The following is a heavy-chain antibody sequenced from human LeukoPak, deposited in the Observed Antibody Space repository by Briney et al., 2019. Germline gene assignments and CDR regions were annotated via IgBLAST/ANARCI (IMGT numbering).Heavy chain of an antibody. CDR1: GGSFSGYY. V-gene: IGHV4-34*01. J-gene: IGHJ5*02. CDR2: ISRSGNT. CDR3: ARGGPSELDP. Sequence: SETLSLTCAVSGGSFSGYYWSWIRQPPGKGLEWTGKISRSGNTNYNPSLTSRVTISVDTSKNQFSLKLSSVTAADTAVHYCARGGPSELDPWGQGTLVTVSS.